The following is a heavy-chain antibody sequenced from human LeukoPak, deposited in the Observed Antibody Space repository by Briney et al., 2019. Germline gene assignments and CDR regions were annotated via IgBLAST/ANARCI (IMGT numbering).Heavy chain of an antibody. V-gene: IGHV3-30-3*01. CDR2: ISHDGSNK. Sequence: GGSLRLSCAASGFTFSSYAMHWVRQAPGKGLEWVAVISHDGSNKYYADSVKGRFTISRDNSKNTLYLQMNSLRAEDTAVYYCARHYYDSSGYPYYYYGMDVWGQGTTVTVSS. CDR3: ARHYYDSSGYPYYYYGMDV. D-gene: IGHD3-22*01. CDR1: GFTFSSYA. J-gene: IGHJ6*02.